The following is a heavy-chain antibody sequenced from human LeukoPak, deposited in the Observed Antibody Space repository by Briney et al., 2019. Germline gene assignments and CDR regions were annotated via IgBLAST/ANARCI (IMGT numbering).Heavy chain of an antibody. CDR1: GGTFSSYA. CDR2: IILIFGTA. J-gene: IGHJ4*02. D-gene: IGHD5-24*01. Sequence: GASVKVSCKASGGTFSSYAISWVRQAPGQGLEWMGGIILIFGTANYAQKFQGRVTITTDESTSTAYMELSSLRSEDTAVYYCARGKRSEILGWGQGTLVTVSS. V-gene: IGHV1-69*05. CDR3: ARGKRSEILG.